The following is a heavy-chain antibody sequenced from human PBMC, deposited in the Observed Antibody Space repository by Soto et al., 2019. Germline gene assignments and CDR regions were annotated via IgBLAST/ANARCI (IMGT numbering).Heavy chain of an antibody. CDR2: IIPILGIA. Sequence: QVQLVQSGAEVRKPGSSVKVSCKASGGTFSSYTISWVRQAPGQGLEWMGRIIPILGIATYAQKFQGRVTSTAANSTRTSYMEPRSLRSADTAGYSCARGQTPSPAGYCGMDCWGQGTTVTVSS. J-gene: IGHJ6*02. D-gene: IGHD2-15*01. V-gene: IGHV1-69*02. CDR1: GGTFSSYT. CDR3: ARGQTPSPAGYCGMDC.